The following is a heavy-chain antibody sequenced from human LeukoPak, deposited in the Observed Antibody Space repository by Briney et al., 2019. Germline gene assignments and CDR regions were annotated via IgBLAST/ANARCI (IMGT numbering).Heavy chain of an antibody. CDR2: IYYSGST. CDR1: GVSISSSSYY. CDR3: ARTFPSSWYLGPFDY. D-gene: IGHD6-13*01. Sequence: NASETLSLTCTVSGVSISSSSYYWGWIRQPPGKGLEWIGSIYYSGSTYYNPSLKSRVTISVDTSKNQFSLKLSSVTAADTAVYYCARTFPSSWYLGPFDYWGQGTLVTVSS. J-gene: IGHJ4*02. V-gene: IGHV4-39*01.